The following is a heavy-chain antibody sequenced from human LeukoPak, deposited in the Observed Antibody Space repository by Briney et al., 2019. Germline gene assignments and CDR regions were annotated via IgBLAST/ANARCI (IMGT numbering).Heavy chain of an antibody. J-gene: IGHJ4*02. CDR2: ISGSGGST. D-gene: IGHD6-19*01. CDR1: GFTFSSYA. CDR3: ARYSSTTDWLFDY. V-gene: IGHV3-23*01. Sequence: GGSLRLSCAASGFTFSSYAMSWVRQAPGKGLEWVSAISGSGGSTYYADSVKGRITISRDNSKNTLYLQMNSLRAEDTAVYYCARYSSTTDWLFDYWGQGTLVTVSS.